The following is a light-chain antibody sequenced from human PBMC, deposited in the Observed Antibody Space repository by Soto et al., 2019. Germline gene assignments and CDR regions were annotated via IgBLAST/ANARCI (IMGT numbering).Light chain of an antibody. J-gene: IGLJ1*01. CDR2: DNN. Sequence: QPALTQPPSVSAAPGQKVTISCSGSSSNIGNNYVSWYQQLPGTAPKLLIYDNNKRPSGIPDRFSGSKSGTSATLGITGLQTGDEADYYCGKWDSSLSAYYVFGTGTKVTVL. CDR1: SSNIGNNY. CDR3: GKWDSSLSAYYV. V-gene: IGLV1-51*01.